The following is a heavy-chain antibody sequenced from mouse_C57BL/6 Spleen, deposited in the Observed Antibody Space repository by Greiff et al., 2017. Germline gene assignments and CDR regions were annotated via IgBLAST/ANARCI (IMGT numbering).Heavy chain of an antibody. CDR2: IYPGDGDT. CDR1: GYAFSSYW. Sequence: VQLQQSGAELVKPGASVKISCKASGYAFSSYWMNWVKQRPGKGLEWIGQIYPGDGDTNYNGKFMGKATLTADKSSSTAYMQLSSLTSEDSAVYFCARRNDYDGGYAMDYWGQGTSVTVSS. CDR3: ARRNDYDGGYAMDY. D-gene: IGHD2-4*01. J-gene: IGHJ4*01. V-gene: IGHV1-80*01.